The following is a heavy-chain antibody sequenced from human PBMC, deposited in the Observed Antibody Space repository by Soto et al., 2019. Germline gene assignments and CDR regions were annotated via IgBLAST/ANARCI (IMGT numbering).Heavy chain of an antibody. Sequence: PSETLSLTCAVSGGSISSSNWWSWVRQPPGKGLEWIGEIYHSGSTNYNPSLKSRVTISVDKSKNQFSLKLSSVTAADTAVYYCARGYYCSSTSCYDDYYYGMDVWGQGTTVTVSS. CDR3: ARGYYCSSTSCYDDYYYGMDV. J-gene: IGHJ6*02. CDR1: GGSISSSNW. CDR2: IYHSGST. V-gene: IGHV4-4*02. D-gene: IGHD2-2*01.